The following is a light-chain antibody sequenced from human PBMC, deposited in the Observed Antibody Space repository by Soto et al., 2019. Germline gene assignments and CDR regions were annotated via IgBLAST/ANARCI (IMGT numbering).Light chain of an antibody. Sequence: ALTQSPSTLSSSPGERATLSCRASQSVSSNYLAWYQQKPGQDPRLLIYGASSRATGIPDRFSGSGSGTDFTLTINRLEPEDFAVYYCQQYGSSSWTFGQGTKVDIK. J-gene: IGKJ1*01. CDR2: GAS. V-gene: IGKV3-20*01. CDR3: QQYGSSSWT. CDR1: QSVSSNY.